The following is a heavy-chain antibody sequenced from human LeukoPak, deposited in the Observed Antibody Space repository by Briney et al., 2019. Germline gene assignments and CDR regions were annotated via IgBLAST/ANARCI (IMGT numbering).Heavy chain of an antibody. D-gene: IGHD3-3*01. J-gene: IGHJ4*02. CDR2: IYYSGST. CDR1: GGSISSYY. CDR3: ARGELNYDFWSGRNTAFDY. Sequence: PSETLSLTCTVSGGSISSYYWSWIRQPPGKGLEWIGYIYYSGSTNYNPSLKGRVTISVDTSKDQFSLKLSSVTAADTAVYYCARGELNYDFWSGRNTAFDYWGQGTLVTVSS. V-gene: IGHV4-59*01.